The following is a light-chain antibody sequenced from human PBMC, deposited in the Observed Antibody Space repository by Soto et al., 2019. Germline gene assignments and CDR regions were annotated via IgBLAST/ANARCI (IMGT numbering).Light chain of an antibody. J-gene: IGKJ1*01. CDR2: GAS. Sequence: EILLTQSPGTLSLSPGESAILSCRASQSINNNYLAWYQQKRGQAPRLLIYGASSRATGIPDRFSGSGSGTDFTLTISRLEPEDFAVYYCQQYGGSPRTFGQGTKVEIK. CDR3: QQYGGSPRT. V-gene: IGKV3-20*01. CDR1: QSINNNY.